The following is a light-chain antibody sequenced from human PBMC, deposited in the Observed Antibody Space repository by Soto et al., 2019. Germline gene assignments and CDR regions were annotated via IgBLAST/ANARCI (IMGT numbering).Light chain of an antibody. CDR3: MQALQTPPT. CDR1: QSLLHSNGYNY. CDR2: WAT. J-gene: IGKJ5*01. V-gene: IGKV2-28*01. Sequence: DIVMTQSPLSLPVTPGEPASISCRSSQSLLHSNGYNYLDWYLQKPGQSPQLLIDWATNRASGVPDRFSGSGSGTEFTLKISRVEAEDVGVYYGMQALQTPPTVGQGTRLEI.